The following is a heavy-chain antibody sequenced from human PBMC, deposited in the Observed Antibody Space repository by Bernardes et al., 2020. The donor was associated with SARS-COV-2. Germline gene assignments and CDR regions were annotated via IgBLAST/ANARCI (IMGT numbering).Heavy chain of an antibody. CDR3: AKVGDYVDY. Sequence: SLSLSCAASGFTFDDYAMHWVRQAPGKGLEWVSGISWNSGSIGYADSVKGRFTISRDNAKNSLYLQMNSLRAEDTALYYCAKVGDYVDYWGQGTLVTVSS. J-gene: IGHJ4*02. CDR1: GFTFDDYA. CDR2: ISWNSGSI. V-gene: IGHV3-9*01. D-gene: IGHD4-17*01.